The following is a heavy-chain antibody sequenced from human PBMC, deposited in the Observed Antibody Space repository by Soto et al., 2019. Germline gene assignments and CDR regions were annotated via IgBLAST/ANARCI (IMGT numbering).Heavy chain of an antibody. J-gene: IGHJ4*02. D-gene: IGHD1-26*01. Sequence: QVQLVQSGAVVKKPGSSVKVSCKASGGTFSSYAMNSVRQAPGPGLEWMGGIIPMFGTTTYAQKFQGRVTITADESTSTVYMELTGLTSDDTAVYYCGRDGAGMGATFDYWGQGTLVTVSS. V-gene: IGHV1-69*12. CDR2: IIPMFGTT. CDR3: GRDGAGMGATFDY. CDR1: GGTFSSYA.